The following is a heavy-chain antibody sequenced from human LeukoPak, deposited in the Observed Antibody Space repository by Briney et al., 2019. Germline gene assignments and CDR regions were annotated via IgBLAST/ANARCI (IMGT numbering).Heavy chain of an antibody. D-gene: IGHD6-19*01. V-gene: IGHV3-48*02. Sequence: GGSLRLSCAASGFTFSSYSMNWVRQAPGKGLEWVSYISSSSSTTYYADSVKGRFTISRDDAKNSLYLQMNSLRDEDTAVYYCARDRGSGSGWYEGLDYWGQGTLVTVSS. J-gene: IGHJ4*02. CDR2: ISSSSSTT. CDR3: ARDRGSGSGWYEGLDY. CDR1: GFTFSSYS.